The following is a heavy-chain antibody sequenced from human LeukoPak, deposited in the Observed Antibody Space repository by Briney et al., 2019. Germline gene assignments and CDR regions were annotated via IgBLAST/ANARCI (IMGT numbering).Heavy chain of an antibody. CDR1: GLTSTIYA. D-gene: IGHD5-18*01. CDR3: ARDRAMEDY. V-gene: IGHV3-7*01. Sequence: GASVKVSCKASGLTSTIYAIHWVRQAPGKGLEWVANINQDESEKYYVDSVKGRFTISRDNAQNSLYLQMNSLRVEDTAVYFCARDRAMEDYWGQGTLVTVSS. CDR2: INQDESEK. J-gene: IGHJ4*02.